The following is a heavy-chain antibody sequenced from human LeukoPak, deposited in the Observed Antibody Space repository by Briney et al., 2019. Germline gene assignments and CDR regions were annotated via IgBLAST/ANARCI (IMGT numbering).Heavy chain of an antibody. CDR1: GYTLTELS. J-gene: IGHJ4*02. CDR2: FDPEDGET. Sequence: GASVNVSCKVSGYTLTELSMHWVRQAPGKGLGWMGGFDPEDGETIYAQKFQGRVTMTEDTSTDTAYMELSSLRSEDTAVYYCATTMVRGVTYTFDYWGQGTLVTVSS. D-gene: IGHD3-10*01. V-gene: IGHV1-24*01. CDR3: ATTMVRGVTYTFDY.